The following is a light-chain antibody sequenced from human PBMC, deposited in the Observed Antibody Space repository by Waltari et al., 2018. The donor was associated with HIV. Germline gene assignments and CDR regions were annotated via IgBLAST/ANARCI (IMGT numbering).Light chain of an antibody. CDR2: EFI. V-gene: IGLV2-14*01. Sequence: QSALTQPASVSGSPGQSITIFCTGTSSAVGGYDFVSWYQQHPGKAPKLMIYEFINRPSGVSNRFSGSKSGNTASLTISGLQAEDEADYYCSSYTSSSTRVFGTGTKVTVL. J-gene: IGLJ1*01. CDR1: SSAVGGYDF. CDR3: SSYTSSSTRV.